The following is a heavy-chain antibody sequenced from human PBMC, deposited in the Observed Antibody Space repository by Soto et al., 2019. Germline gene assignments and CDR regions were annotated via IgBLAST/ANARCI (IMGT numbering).Heavy chain of an antibody. V-gene: IGHV3-7*05. CDR1: GFTFSSYW. J-gene: IGHJ6*02. CDR2: IKQDGSEK. CDR3: ARVGWQLVLGV. Sequence: PGGSLRLSCAASGFTFSSYWMSWVRQAPGKGLEWVANIKQDGSEKYYVDSVKGRFTISRDNTKNSLYLQMNSLRAEDTAVYYCARVGWQLVLGVWGQGTTVTVSS. D-gene: IGHD6-6*01.